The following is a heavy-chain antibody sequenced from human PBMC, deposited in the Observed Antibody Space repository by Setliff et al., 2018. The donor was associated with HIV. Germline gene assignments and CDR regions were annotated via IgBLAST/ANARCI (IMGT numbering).Heavy chain of an antibody. CDR1: GFTVSSNY. CDR2: ISSSGDSI. V-gene: IGHV3-23*01. D-gene: IGHD1-1*01. Sequence: GGSLRLSCAASGFTVSSNYMSWVRQAPGKGLEWVSVISSSGDSIYYADSVKGRFTISRDKSKNTLYLQVNSLRAADTAVYYCAKGYTYFDYWGQGTPVTVSS. J-gene: IGHJ4*02. CDR3: AKGYTYFDY.